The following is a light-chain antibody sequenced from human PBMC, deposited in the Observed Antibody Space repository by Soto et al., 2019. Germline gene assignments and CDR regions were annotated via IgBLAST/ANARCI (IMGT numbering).Light chain of an antibody. CDR3: QQYTSYST. CDR2: KAS. J-gene: IGKJ1*01. V-gene: IGKV1-5*03. CDR1: QSINSW. Sequence: DIQMTQSPSTLSASVGDRVTITCRASQSINSWLAWYQQKPGRAPKLLIYKASSLESGVPSRFTGSGSGTEFTLTISSLQPDDFATYYCQQYTSYSTFGQGTNEEIK.